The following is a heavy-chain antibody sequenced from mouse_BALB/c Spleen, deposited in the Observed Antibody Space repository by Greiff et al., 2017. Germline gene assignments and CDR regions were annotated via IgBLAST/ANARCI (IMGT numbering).Heavy chain of an antibody. V-gene: IGHV3-2*02. D-gene: IGHD2-14*01. CDR1: GYSITSDYA. CDR2: ISYSGST. CDR3: ARDYRYDEFAY. Sequence: EVQLQQSGPGLVKPSQSLSLTCTVTGYSITSDYAWNWIRQFPGNKLEWMGYISYSGSTSYNPSLKSRISITRDTSKNQFFLQLNSVTNEDTATYYCARDYRYDEFAYWGQGTLVTVSA. J-gene: IGHJ3*01.